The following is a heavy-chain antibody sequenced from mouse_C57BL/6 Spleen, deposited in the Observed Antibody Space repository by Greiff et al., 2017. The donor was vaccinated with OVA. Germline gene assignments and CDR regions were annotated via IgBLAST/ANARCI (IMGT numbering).Heavy chain of an antibody. CDR2: IRSKSNNYAT. V-gene: IGHV10-1*01. CDR1: GFSFNTYA. D-gene: IGHD1-1*01. Sequence: EVKLVESGGGLVQPKGSLKLSCAASGFSFNTYAMNWVRQAPGQGLEWVARIRSKSNNYATYYADSVKYRVTISREDSASMHYLQMNNLKTTDTAMYYYLRQSYVLDYWGQGTTLTVSS. CDR3: LRQSYVLDY. J-gene: IGHJ2*01.